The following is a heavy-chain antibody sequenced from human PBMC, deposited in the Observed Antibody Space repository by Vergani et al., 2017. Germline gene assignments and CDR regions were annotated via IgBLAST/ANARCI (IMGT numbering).Heavy chain of an antibody. D-gene: IGHD2-21*01. CDR2: IYYSGST. V-gene: IGHV4-31*03. J-gene: IGHJ6*03. CDR3: ARGTNSITSSSNYRDV. Sequence: QVQLQESGPGLVKPSQTLSLTCTVSGSSISSGGYYWSWIRQHPGKGLEWIGYIYYSGSTYYNPSLKSRVTISVDTSKNQFSLKLSSVTASDTAVYYCARGTNSITSSSNYRDVGGKGTSVTVSS. CDR1: GSSISSGGYY.